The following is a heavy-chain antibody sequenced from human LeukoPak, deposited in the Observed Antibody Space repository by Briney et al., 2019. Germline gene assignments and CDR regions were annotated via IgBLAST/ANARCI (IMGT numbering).Heavy chain of an antibody. J-gene: IGHJ4*02. V-gene: IGHV1-2*02. Sequence: ASVKVSCKASGYTFTGYYMHWVRQAPGQGLEWMGWINPKSGEINYAQKFQGRVTMTRDTSISTAYMELSRLRSDDTAVYYCAIQVHGEGDFDYWGQGTLVSVST. D-gene: IGHD3-10*01. CDR2: INPKSGEI. CDR1: GYTFTGYY. CDR3: AIQVHGEGDFDY.